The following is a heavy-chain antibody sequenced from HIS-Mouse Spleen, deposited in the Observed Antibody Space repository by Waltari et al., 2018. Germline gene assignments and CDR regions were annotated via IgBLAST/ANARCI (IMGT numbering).Heavy chain of an antibody. Sequence: QVQLQQWGAGLLKPSETLSLTCAVYGGSFSGYYWSWIRQPPGKGLEWIGEINHSGSTNYNPSLKSRVTISVDTSKNQFSLKLSSVTAADTAVYYCAMSKTLKQQLIYYYGMDVWGQGTTVTVSS. V-gene: IGHV4-34*01. CDR3: AMSKTLKQQLIYYYGMDV. J-gene: IGHJ6*02. D-gene: IGHD6-13*01. CDR1: GGSFSGYY. CDR2: INHSGST.